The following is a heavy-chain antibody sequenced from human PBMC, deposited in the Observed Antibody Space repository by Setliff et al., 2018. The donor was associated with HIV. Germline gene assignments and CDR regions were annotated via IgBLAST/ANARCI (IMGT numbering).Heavy chain of an antibody. CDR2: ISHSGST. Sequence: SETLSLTCAVYGGSFSGYFCIWVRKPPGEGLEWIGEISHSGSTNYNPSLESRVTISLDTSNKQFSLQLSSVTAADTAVYYCAWGMTAIPEYWGQGTLVTVSS. D-gene: IGHD2-21*02. CDR3: AWGMTAIPEY. V-gene: IGHV4-34*01. J-gene: IGHJ4*02. CDR1: GGSFSGYF.